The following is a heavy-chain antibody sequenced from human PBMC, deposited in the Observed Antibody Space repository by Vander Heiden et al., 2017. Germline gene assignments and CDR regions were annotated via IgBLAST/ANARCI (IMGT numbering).Heavy chain of an antibody. Sequence: HVQRVQSGAEVKKPGSSVKVYCKDSGGTFSGDAISWVRQAPGQGLEWMGGIIPIFGTANYAQKFQGRVTITADESTSTAYMELSSLRSEDTAVYYCARGYYYDSSGYYLDYWGQGTLVTVSS. CDR1: GGTFSGDA. D-gene: IGHD3-22*01. CDR3: ARGYYYDSSGYYLDY. J-gene: IGHJ4*02. V-gene: IGHV1-69*01. CDR2: IIPIFGTA.